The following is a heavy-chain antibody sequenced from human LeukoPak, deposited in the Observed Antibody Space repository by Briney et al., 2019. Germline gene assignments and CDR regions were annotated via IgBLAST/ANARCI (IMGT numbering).Heavy chain of an antibody. Sequence: GESLKISXKGSGYSFTTYWIGWVLQMPGKGLEWMGIIYPGDSDTRYSPSFQGQVTISADKSISTAYLQWSSLKASDTAMYYYARPIGGLPYYFHYWGQGTLVTVSS. V-gene: IGHV5-51*01. CDR3: ARPIGGLPYYFHY. D-gene: IGHD3-16*01. CDR1: GYSFTTYW. CDR2: IYPGDSDT. J-gene: IGHJ4*02.